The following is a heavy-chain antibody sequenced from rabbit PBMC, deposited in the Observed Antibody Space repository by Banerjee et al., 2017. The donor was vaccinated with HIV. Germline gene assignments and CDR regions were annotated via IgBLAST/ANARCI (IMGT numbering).Heavy chain of an antibody. V-gene: IGHV1S45*01. J-gene: IGHJ4*01. CDR2: IGAGSGTT. CDR1: GFSFSSGYW. D-gene: IGHD6-1*01. CDR3: VRVAYTYGYAGYAYAIFNL. Sequence: QEQLVESGGGLVQPGASLTLTCTASGFSFSSGYWICWVRQAPGKGLEWIGCIGAGSGTTYYASWAKGRFTISKTSSTTVALQMTSLTAADTATYFCVRVAYTYGYAGYAYAIFNLWGPGTLVTVS.